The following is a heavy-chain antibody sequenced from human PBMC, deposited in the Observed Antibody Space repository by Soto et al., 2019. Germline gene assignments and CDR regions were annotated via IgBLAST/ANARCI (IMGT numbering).Heavy chain of an antibody. Sequence: GGSLRLSCAASGFTFSSYAMSWVRQSSGKGLEWVSGVTGSGGGTYYADSVKGRFTISRDNSKNTLYLKVNSLRAEDTALYYCAKDRGYSIIRGMFTTSFDYWGQGALLTVSS. D-gene: IGHD3-22*01. CDR1: GFTFSSYA. V-gene: IGHV3-23*01. CDR3: AKDRGYSIIRGMFTTSFDY. J-gene: IGHJ4*02. CDR2: VTGSGGGT.